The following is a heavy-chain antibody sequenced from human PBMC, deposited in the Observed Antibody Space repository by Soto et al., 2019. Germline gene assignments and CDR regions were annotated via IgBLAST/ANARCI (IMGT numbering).Heavy chain of an antibody. Sequence: SETLSLTCTVSGGSISSSSYYWCWIRQPPGKGLEWIGSIYYSGSTYYNPSLKSRVTISVDTSKNQFSLKLSSVTAADTAVYYCASLMTTVTTIWFDPWGQGTLVTVSS. CDR1: GGSISSSSYY. D-gene: IGHD4-4*01. CDR2: IYYSGST. CDR3: ASLMTTVTTIWFDP. J-gene: IGHJ5*02. V-gene: IGHV4-39*01.